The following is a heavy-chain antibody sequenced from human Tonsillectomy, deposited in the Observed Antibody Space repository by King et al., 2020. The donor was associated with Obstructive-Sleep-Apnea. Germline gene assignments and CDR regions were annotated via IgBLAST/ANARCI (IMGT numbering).Heavy chain of an antibody. CDR1: GFTFSSYA. CDR3: AIPPDTPMANYLDY. Sequence: VQLVESGGGVVQPGRSLRLSCASSGFTFSSYAMHWVRQAPGKGLEWVAVISYDGSNKYYADSVKGRLTISRDNSKNTLYLQMNSLRAEDTAVYYCAIPPDTPMANYLDYWGQGTLVTVSS. CDR2: ISYDGSNK. V-gene: IGHV3-30*04. J-gene: IGHJ4*02. D-gene: IGHD5-18*01.